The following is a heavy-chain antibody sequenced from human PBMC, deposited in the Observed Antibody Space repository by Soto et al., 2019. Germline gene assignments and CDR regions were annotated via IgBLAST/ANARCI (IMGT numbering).Heavy chain of an antibody. D-gene: IGHD4-4*01. J-gene: IGHJ5*01. CDR2: ISVNGGNK. V-gene: IGHV3-30*18. Sequence: VQLVESGGGVVQPGRSLRLSCEASGFMFLSYGFHWVRQAPGKGLEWVAVISVNGGNKDYVDSVKGRFTISRDDSKNTLNLELDNLRAGETAVYYCAKDRGGGCYSSIDSWGQGTLVSVSS. CDR3: AKDRGGGCYSSIDS. CDR1: GFMFLSYG.